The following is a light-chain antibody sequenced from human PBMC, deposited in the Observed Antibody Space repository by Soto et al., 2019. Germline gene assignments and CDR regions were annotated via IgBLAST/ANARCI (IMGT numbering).Light chain of an antibody. CDR1: QSVSSKY. V-gene: IGKV3-20*01. CDR3: QQYGSSLFT. J-gene: IGKJ3*01. CDR2: GTS. Sequence: DIVLTQSPGTLSLSPGERATLSCRASQSVSSKYLAWYQQKPGQPPRVLIYGTSIRATGVPERFSSGGSGTDFTLTITRLESEDFAVYYCQQYGSSLFTFGPGTKVDFK.